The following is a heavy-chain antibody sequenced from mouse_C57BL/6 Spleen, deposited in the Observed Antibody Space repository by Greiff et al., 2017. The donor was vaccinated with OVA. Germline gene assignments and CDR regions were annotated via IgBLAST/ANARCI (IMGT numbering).Heavy chain of an antibody. CDR2: LDPSASST. V-gene: IGHV1-69*01. CDR3: ARRGGGYAMDY. Sequence: VQLQQPGAELVMPGASVTLSCKASGYTFTSYWLHWVKPRPGQGLEWIGVLDPSASSTNYNQKFKGKATLTVDKSTSPAYMQLSSRTAEDSAVYYCARRGGGYAMDYWGQGTSVTVSS. J-gene: IGHJ4*01. CDR1: GYTFTSYW.